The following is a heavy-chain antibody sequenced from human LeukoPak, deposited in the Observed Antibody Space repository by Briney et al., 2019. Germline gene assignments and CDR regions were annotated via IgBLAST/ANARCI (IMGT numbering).Heavy chain of an antibody. CDR3: ARHSTVVSTFDY. CDR2: IYYSGSA. J-gene: IGHJ4*02. CDR1: GGSISSSSYY. V-gene: IGHV4-39*01. D-gene: IGHD4-23*01. Sequence: SETLSLTCTVSGGSISSSSYYWGWIRQAPGKGLEWIGSIYYSGSAYYNPSLKSRVTVSVDTSKNQFSLKLSSVTAADTAVYYCARHSTVVSTFDYWGQGTLVTVSS.